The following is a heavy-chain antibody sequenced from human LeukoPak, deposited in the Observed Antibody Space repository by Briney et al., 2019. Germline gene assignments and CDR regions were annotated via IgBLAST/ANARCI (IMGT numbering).Heavy chain of an antibody. CDR1: GFTFSSYG. CDR3: ARDRGQWELREAAFDI. CDR2: ISYDGSNK. D-gene: IGHD1-26*01. V-gene: IGHV3-30*03. J-gene: IGHJ3*02. Sequence: GGSLRLSCAASGFTFSSYGMHWVRQAPGKGLEWVAVISYDGSNKYYADSVKGRFTISRDNAKNSLYLQMNSLRAEDTAVYYCARDRGQWELREAAFDIWGQGTMVTVSS.